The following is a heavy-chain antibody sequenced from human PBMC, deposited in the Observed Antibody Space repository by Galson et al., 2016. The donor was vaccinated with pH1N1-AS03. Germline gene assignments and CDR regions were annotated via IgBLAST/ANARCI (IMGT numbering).Heavy chain of an antibody. V-gene: IGHV5-51*01. CDR1: GYIFTSYW. J-gene: IGHJ4*02. CDR3: ARQVRDGYNDYFDY. Sequence: QSGAEVKKPGESLKISCKTSGYIFTSYWVAWVRHMPGKGLEWMGIIYPGDSDTRYSPSFQGQVTISADRSINTPYLQWSRLMASATAIYYCARQVRDGYNDYFDYWGQGILVTVSS. D-gene: IGHD5-24*01. CDR2: IYPGDSDT.